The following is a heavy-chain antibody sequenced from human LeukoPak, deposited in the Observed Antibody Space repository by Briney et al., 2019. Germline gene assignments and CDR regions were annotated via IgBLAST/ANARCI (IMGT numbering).Heavy chain of an antibody. CDR1: GFTFDEYG. CDR2: INWNGDST. J-gene: IGHJ4*02. V-gene: IGHV3-20*04. D-gene: IGHD6-19*01. CDR3: ARDRSTVAGTSFDY. Sequence: GGSLRLSCAASGFTFDEYGMSWVRQAPGKGLEWVSGINWNGDSTGYVDSVKGRFTISRDNAKNSLYLQMNSLRAEDTALYYCARDRSTVAGTSFDYWGQGTLVTVSS.